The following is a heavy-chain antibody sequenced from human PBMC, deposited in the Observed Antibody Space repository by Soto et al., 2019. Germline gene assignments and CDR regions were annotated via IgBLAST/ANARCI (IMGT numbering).Heavy chain of an antibody. V-gene: IGHV4-59*01. CDR1: GGSINNYY. CDR2: IYYSGTT. CDR3: TRATYYRYYFDV. Sequence: SETLSLTCTVSGGSINNYYLSWIRQSPGKGLEWIGYIYYSGTTNYNPSLKSRVTISIDRSENQFSLKVSSVTAADTAVYFCTRATYYRYYFDVCGHGTLVTVSS. J-gene: IGHJ4*01. D-gene: IGHD2-21*01.